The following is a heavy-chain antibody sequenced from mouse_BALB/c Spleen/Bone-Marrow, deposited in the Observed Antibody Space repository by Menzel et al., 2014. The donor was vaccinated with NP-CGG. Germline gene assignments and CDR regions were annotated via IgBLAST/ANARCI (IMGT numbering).Heavy chain of an antibody. CDR1: GYTFTSYY. CDR2: IYPGNVNT. J-gene: IGHJ3*01. CDR3: ARPPGSSPAWFAY. Sequence: VQLQQSGPELVKPGASVRISCKASGYTFTSYYIHWVKQRPGQGLEWIGWIYPGNVNTKYNEKFKGKATLTADKSSSTAYMQLSGLTSEDSAVYFCARPPGSSPAWFAYWGQGTLVTVSA. D-gene: IGHD1-1*01. V-gene: IGHV1S56*01.